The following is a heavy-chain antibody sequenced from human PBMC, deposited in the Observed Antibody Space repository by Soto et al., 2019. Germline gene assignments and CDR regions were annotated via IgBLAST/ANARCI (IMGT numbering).Heavy chain of an antibody. CDR2: INPNSGGT. CDR1: GYTFTGYY. Sequence: ASVKVSCKASGYTFTGYYMHWVRQAPGQGLEWMGWINPNSGGTNYAQKFQGWVTMTRDTSISTAYMELSRLRSDDTAVYYCAKRQGYDFWSGYRDNWFHPWGQGTTVTVSS. J-gene: IGHJ5*01. CDR3: AKRQGYDFWSGYRDNWFHP. D-gene: IGHD3-3*01. V-gene: IGHV1-2*04.